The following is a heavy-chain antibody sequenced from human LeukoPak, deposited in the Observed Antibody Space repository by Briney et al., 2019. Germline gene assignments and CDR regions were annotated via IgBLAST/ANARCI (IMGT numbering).Heavy chain of an antibody. V-gene: IGHV4-39*01. J-gene: IGHJ5*02. D-gene: IGHD3-3*01. Sequence: SETLSLTCTVSGGSISSSSYYWGWIRQPPGKGLEWIGSIYYSGSTYYNPSLKSRVTISVDTSKNQFSLKLSSVTAADTAVYYCASLPGLRFLEWPPPGWFDPWGQGTLVTVSS. CDR2: IYYSGST. CDR1: GGSISSSSYY. CDR3: ASLPGLRFLEWPPPGWFDP.